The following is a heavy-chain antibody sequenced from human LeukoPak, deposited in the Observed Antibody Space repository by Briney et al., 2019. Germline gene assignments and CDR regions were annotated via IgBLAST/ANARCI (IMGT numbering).Heavy chain of an antibody. CDR2: INPSGGST. CDR3: ARGYSGSYLGRYYFDC. J-gene: IGHJ4*02. D-gene: IGHD1-26*01. V-gene: IGHV1-46*01. Sequence: GASVKVSCKASVYTFTSYYMHWVRQAPGQGLEWMGIINPSGGSTSYAPKFQGRVTMTRDTSTSTVYMDLSSLRSEDTAVYYCARGYSGSYLGRYYFDCWGQGTLVTVSS. CDR1: VYTFTSYY.